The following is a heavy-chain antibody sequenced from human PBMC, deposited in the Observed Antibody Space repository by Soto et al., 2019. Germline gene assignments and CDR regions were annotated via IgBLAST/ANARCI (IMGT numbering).Heavy chain of an antibody. CDR2: IVVGSGNT. D-gene: IGHD1-1*01. V-gene: IGHV1-58*02. CDR1: GFTFPSSA. Sequence: ASVKVSCKASGFTFPSSAMQWLRQARGQRLEWIGWIVVGSGNTNYAQKFQERVTITRDMSTSTAYMELSSLRSEDTAVYYCVAARYPQKFDYWGQGTLVTVSS. CDR3: VAARYPQKFDY. J-gene: IGHJ4*02.